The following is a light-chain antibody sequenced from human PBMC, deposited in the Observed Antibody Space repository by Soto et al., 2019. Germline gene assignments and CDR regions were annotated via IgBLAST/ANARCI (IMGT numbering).Light chain of an antibody. CDR3: QQRRDWPPIT. J-gene: IGKJ5*01. CDR2: DAS. Sequence: ETVLIPFPAILFLSKGERATLSCRASQSVNSYLAWYQQKPGQAPRLLIYDASNRATGIPARYSGSGSGTDFTLTISSVEPEDSAVYYCQQRRDWPPITFGQGTRLEIK. CDR1: QSVNSY. V-gene: IGKV3-11*01.